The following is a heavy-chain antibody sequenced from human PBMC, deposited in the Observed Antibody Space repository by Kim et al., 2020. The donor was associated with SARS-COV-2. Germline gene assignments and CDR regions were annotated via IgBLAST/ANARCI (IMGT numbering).Heavy chain of an antibody. D-gene: IGHD6-6*01. CDR1: GFTFSSSD. J-gene: IGHJ4*02. CDR2: ISSSGNSK. V-gene: IGHV3-48*02. CDR3: EKEGRSSSAGY. Sequence: GGSLRLSCAVSGFTFSSSDMNWVRQAPGKGLEWLSSISSSGNSKYYADSVKGRLTIYRDNAKNSLYIQMTSLRDDDTAVYYCEKEGRSSSAGYWGQGTL.